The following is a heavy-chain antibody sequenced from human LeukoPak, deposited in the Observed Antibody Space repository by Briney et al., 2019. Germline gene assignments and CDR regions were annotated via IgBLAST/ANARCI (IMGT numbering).Heavy chain of an antibody. V-gene: IGHV3-7*01. CDR3: ARQPVGFWSRYYQYYFDY. J-gene: IGHJ4*02. Sequence: PGGSLRLSCLASVFTLSSYWMSWVRQAPGKGLEWVANIKQDGSDKYYVDSVKGRFTISRDNAKNSVYLQMYSLRAEDTAVYYCARQPVGFWSRYYQYYFDYWGQGTLVTVSS. CDR2: IKQDGSDK. D-gene: IGHD3-3*01. CDR1: VFTLSSYW.